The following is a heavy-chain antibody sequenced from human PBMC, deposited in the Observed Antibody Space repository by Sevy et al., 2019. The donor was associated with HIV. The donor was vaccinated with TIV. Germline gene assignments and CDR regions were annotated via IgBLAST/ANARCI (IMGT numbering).Heavy chain of an antibody. CDR2: IYTSGST. D-gene: IGHD4-17*01. CDR3: ARDKAYGGNLHYFDY. CDR1: GGSISSYY. Sequence: SETLSLTCTVSGGSISSYYWSWIRQPAGKGLEWIGRIYTSGSTNYNPSLKSRVTMSVDTSKNQFSLKLSSVTAADTAVYYSARDKAYGGNLHYFDYWGQGTLVTVSS. V-gene: IGHV4-4*07. J-gene: IGHJ4*02.